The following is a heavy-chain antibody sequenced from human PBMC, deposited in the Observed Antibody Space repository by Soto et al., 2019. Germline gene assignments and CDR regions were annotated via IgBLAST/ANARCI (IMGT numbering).Heavy chain of an antibody. CDR3: VRELELTARPDEKDYYYAADL. CDR1: GVSVSNRTHY. D-gene: IGHD1-26*01. Sequence: SETLSLTCEVSGVSVSNRTHYWTWIRQPPGKGLEWIGFLYYGGTNYNPSLKSRLTIALDTSKNQISLNLSSVTAADTAVYYCVRELELTARPDEKDYYYAADLCGQGTTVTGSS. J-gene: IGHJ6*02. CDR2: LYYGGT. V-gene: IGHV4-61*01.